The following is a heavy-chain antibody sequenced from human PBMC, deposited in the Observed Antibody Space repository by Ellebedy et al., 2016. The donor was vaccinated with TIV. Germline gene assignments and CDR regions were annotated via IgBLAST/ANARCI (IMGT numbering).Heavy chain of an antibody. CDR2: IYYSGST. D-gene: IGHD2-21*02. CDR3: AAGKRWRPLDY. CDR1: GGSISSGDYY. J-gene: IGHJ4*02. Sequence: SETLSLTXTVSGGSISSGDYYWSWIRQPPGKGLEWIGYIYYSGSTYYNPSLKSRVTISVDTSKNQFSLKLSSVTAADTAVYYCAAGKRWRPLDYWGQGTLVTVSS. V-gene: IGHV4-30-4*01.